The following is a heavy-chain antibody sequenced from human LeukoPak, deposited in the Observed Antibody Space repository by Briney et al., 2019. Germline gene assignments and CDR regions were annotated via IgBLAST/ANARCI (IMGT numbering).Heavy chain of an antibody. Sequence: GGSLRLSCAASGFTFSSYSMTWVRQAPGKGLEWVSYISSSSSTIYYADSVKGRFTISRDNAKNSLYLQMNSLRAEDTAVYYCARGITIFGVARPDYYYGMDVWGQGTTVTVSS. CDR1: GFTFSSYS. V-gene: IGHV3-48*01. CDR3: ARGITIFGVARPDYYYGMDV. D-gene: IGHD3-3*01. J-gene: IGHJ6*02. CDR2: ISSSSSTI.